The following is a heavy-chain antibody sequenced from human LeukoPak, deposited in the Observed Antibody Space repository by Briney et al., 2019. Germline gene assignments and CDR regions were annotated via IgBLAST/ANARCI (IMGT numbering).Heavy chain of an antibody. V-gene: IGHV4-39*07. CDR2: MYYRGST. Sequence: SETLSLTCTVSGGSISSSSHYWGWIRQPPGKGLEWIGSMYYRGSTYHNPSLKSRVTLSADTSKNQFSLKLSSVTAADTAVYYCATTTIRLGYWGQGTLVTVSS. J-gene: IGHJ4*02. CDR1: GGSISSSSHY. CDR3: ATTTIRLGY. D-gene: IGHD1-26*01.